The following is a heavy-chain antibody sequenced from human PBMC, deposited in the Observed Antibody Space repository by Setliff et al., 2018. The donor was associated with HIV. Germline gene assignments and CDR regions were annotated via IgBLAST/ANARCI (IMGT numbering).Heavy chain of an antibody. D-gene: IGHD3-10*01. CDR1: GYSISSDYY. CDR3: ATPPMAGVRGYPQGWYFDL. Sequence: PSETLSLTCTVSGYSISSDYYWGWIRQPPGKGLEWIGSIYHTGSTYYNPSLKSRVTISVDTSKNQFSLKLTSVTAADTAVYYCATPPMAGVRGYPQGWYFDLWGRGTLVTVSS. V-gene: IGHV4-38-2*02. J-gene: IGHJ2*01. CDR2: IYHTGST.